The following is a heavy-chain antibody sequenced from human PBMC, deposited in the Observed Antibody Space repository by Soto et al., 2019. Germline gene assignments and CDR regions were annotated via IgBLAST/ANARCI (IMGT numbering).Heavy chain of an antibody. CDR3: ARSPITKSSVVYFDY. Sequence: QVQLVQSGAEVKKPGASVKVSCKASGYTFTSYGISWVRQAPGQGLEWMGWISAYNGNTNYAQKLQGRVTVTTDTSTSTGYMELRSLRSDVTAVYYCARSPITKSSVVYFDYWGQGTLVTVSS. D-gene: IGHD2-8*02. CDR1: GYTFTSYG. J-gene: IGHJ4*02. CDR2: ISAYNGNT. V-gene: IGHV1-18*01.